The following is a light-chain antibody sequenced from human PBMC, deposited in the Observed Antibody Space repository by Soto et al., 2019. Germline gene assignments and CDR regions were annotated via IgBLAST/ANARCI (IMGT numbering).Light chain of an antibody. CDR3: QQSYSTPRT. J-gene: IGKJ1*01. V-gene: IGKV1-39*01. CDR1: QSISSY. Sequence: DIQMTQSPSSLSASVGDRVTITCRARQSISSYLNWYQQKPGKDPKLLIYAAASLQSGVPSRFSGSGSGTDFTLTISSLQPEEFATYYLQQSYSTPRTCGQGTKVQIK. CDR2: AAA.